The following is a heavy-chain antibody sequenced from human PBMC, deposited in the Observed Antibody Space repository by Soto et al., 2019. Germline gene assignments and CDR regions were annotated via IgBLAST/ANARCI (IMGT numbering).Heavy chain of an antibody. J-gene: IGHJ6*02. CDR3: AKDASITMVREDLYYHYYGMDV. V-gene: IGHV3-30*18. D-gene: IGHD3-10*01. CDR1: GFTFSSYG. Sequence: QVQLVESGGGVVQPGRSLRLSCAASGFTFSSYGMHWVRQAPGKGLEWVAVISYDGSNKYYADSVKGRFTISRDNSKNTLYLQMNSLRAEDTAVYYCAKDASITMVREDLYYHYYGMDVWGQGTTVTVSS. CDR2: ISYDGSNK.